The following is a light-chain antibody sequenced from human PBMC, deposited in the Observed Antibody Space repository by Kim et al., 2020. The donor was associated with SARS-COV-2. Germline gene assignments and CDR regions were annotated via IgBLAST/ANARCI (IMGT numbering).Light chain of an antibody. CDR2: DVT. Sequence: QSALTQPASVSGSPGQSITISCTGTSSDVGGHNYVSWYQQHPAKAPKLMIYDVTKRPSGVPIRFSGSKSGNTASLTISGLQAEDEADYYCSSYTSTSTRVAFGGGTKVTVL. CDR3: SSYTSTSTRVA. CDR1: SSDVGGHNY. J-gene: IGLJ2*01. V-gene: IGLV2-14*03.